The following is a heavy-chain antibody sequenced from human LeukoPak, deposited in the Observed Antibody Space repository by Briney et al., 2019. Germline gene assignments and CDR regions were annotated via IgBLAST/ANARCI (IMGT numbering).Heavy chain of an antibody. J-gene: IGHJ4*02. Sequence: PSETLSLTCTVSGGSISSYYWSWIRQPPGKGLEWIAYLFYSGSTDYNPSLESRVTISVDTPKNQFSLKLSSVTAADTAVYYCARLTVPQGEYCSGGSCYSLYYFDYWGQGTLVTVSS. CDR3: ARLTVPQGEYCSGGSCYSLYYFDY. V-gene: IGHV4-59*12. CDR2: LFYSGST. CDR1: GGSISSYY. D-gene: IGHD2-15*01.